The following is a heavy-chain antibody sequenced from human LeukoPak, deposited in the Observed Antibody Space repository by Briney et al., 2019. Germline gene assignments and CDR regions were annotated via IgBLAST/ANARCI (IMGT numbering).Heavy chain of an antibody. CDR3: AKAPVGYYYDSSGERYFDY. D-gene: IGHD3-22*01. J-gene: IGHJ4*02. V-gene: IGHV3-23*01. Sequence: GGSLRLSCAASGFTFSSYAMSWVRQAPGKGLEWVSAISGSGGSTYNADSVKGRFTISRDNSKNTLYLQMNSLTAAHTAVYYCAKAPVGYYYDSSGERYFDYWGQGTLVTVSS. CDR1: GFTFSSYA. CDR2: ISGSGGST.